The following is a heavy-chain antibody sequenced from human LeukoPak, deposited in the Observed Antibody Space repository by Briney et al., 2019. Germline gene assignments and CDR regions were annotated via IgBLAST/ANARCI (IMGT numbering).Heavy chain of an antibody. CDR3: ARVVGITMVRGVRTNWFDP. CDR2: IYYSGST. J-gene: IGHJ5*02. CDR1: GGSISSGGYY. D-gene: IGHD3-10*01. Sequence: SGTLSLTCTVSGGSISSGGYYWSWLRQHPGKGQEWMGYIYYSGSTYYNPSLKSRVTISVDTSKNQFSLKLSSVTAADTAVYYCARVVGITMVRGVRTNWFDPGGQGTVVTVSS. V-gene: IGHV4-31*03.